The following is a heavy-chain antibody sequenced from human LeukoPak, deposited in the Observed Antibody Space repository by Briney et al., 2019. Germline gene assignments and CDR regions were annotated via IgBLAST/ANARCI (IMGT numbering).Heavy chain of an antibody. D-gene: IGHD3-10*01. Sequence: ASVKVSCKASGYTFTSYDTNWVRQATGQGLGWMGWMNPNSGNTGYAQKFQGRVTMTRNTSISTAYMELSSLRSEDTAVYYCARGGPLWFGELPQVDYWGQGTLVTVSS. J-gene: IGHJ4*02. CDR3: ARGGPLWFGELPQVDY. CDR2: MNPNSGNT. CDR1: GYTFTSYD. V-gene: IGHV1-8*01.